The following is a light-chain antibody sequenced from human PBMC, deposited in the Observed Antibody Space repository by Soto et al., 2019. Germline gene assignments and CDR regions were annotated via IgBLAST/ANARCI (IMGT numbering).Light chain of an antibody. Sequence: EIVMTQSPATLSVSPGERASLSCRASQSVSSNLAWYQQKPGQTPRLLIYATSTRATGIPARFSGSGSGTDFTLTISSLQSEDFAVYFCQQYHIWPSWTFGQGTKV. J-gene: IGKJ1*01. CDR2: ATS. CDR3: QQYHIWPSWT. V-gene: IGKV3-15*01. CDR1: QSVSSN.